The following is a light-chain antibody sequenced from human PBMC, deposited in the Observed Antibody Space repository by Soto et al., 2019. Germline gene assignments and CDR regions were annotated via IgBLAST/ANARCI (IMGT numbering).Light chain of an antibody. CDR1: QSLFYSSNNRNY. CDR2: WAS. Sequence: DIVMTQSPDSLAVSLGERATINCKSSQSLFYSSNNRNYLAWYQQKSGQPPKLLIYWASSRESGVPDRFSGSGSGTDFTLTISSLQAEDVAVYYCQQYYDTPLTFGGGTKVEIK. CDR3: QQYYDTPLT. V-gene: IGKV4-1*01. J-gene: IGKJ4*01.